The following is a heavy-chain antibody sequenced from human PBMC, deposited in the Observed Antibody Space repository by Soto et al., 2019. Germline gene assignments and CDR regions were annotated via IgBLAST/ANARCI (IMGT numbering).Heavy chain of an antibody. D-gene: IGHD6-19*01. V-gene: IGHV3-48*02. CDR2: SSPRGDTI. Sequence: GGSLRLSCVASGFSLGNYPMNWVRQTPGKGLEWISYSSPRGDTIYYADSVEGRFTISRDNARNSLSLHMSSLRDEDSALYYCAKGPHTNVGWPYYFESWGQGVPVTVSS. CDR3: AKGPHTNVGWPYYFES. CDR1: GFSLGNYP. J-gene: IGHJ4*02.